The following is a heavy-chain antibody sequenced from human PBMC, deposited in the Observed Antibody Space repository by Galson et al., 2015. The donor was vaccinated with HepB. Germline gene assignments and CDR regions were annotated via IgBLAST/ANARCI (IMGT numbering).Heavy chain of an antibody. D-gene: IGHD4-23*01. V-gene: IGHV3-23*01. Sequence: SLRLSCAASGFTFSNFAMSWVRQAPGKGLEWVSSISGFDGSTYYGDSVKGRFTISRDNSKYTLDLHMNSLRVDDTAIYYCARSVATTVVTPVYAYWGRGTLVTVSS. J-gene: IGHJ4*02. CDR3: ARSVATTVVTPVYAY. CDR1: GFTFSNFA. CDR2: ISGFDGST.